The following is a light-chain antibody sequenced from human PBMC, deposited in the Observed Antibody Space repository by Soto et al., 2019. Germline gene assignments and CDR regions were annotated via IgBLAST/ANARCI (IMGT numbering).Light chain of an antibody. J-gene: IGKJ5*01. CDR3: QQRNSYPIT. V-gene: IGKV1-9*01. Sequence: IKLTQSPSFLSASVGDRLTITCRASQSISSYLAWYQQKPGKAPNLLSHTASTLESGVPSRFSGSGSGTEFTLTVSSLQPEDFAAYYCQQRNSYPITFGQGTRLEIK. CDR2: TAS. CDR1: QSISSY.